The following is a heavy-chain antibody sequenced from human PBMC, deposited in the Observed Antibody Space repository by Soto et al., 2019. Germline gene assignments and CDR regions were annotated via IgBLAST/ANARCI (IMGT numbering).Heavy chain of an antibody. CDR2: IYYSGRT. CDR1: GGSITSSSYY. CDR3: ASSKSEKTYDSSGYVDY. D-gene: IGHD3-22*01. Sequence: QLQLQESGPGLVKPSETLSLTCTVSGGSITSSSYYWGWIRQPPGKGLDWIGSIYYSGRTYYSPSLKSRVTISVDTAKNQFSLRLSSVTSAETAVYYCASSKSEKTYDSSGYVDYWGQGTLGTVSA. J-gene: IGHJ4*02. V-gene: IGHV4-39*01.